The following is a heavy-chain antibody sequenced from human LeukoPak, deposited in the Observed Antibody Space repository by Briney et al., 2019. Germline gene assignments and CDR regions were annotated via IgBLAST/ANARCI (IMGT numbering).Heavy chain of an antibody. D-gene: IGHD3-22*01. J-gene: IGHJ2*01. CDR3: AKNTYYYDSSGYPAPDWYFDL. Sequence: SETLSLTCAVYGGSFSGYYWSWIRQPPGKGLEWIGEITHSGSTNYNPSLKSRVTISVETSKNQFSLKLSSVTAADTAVYYCAKNTYYYDSSGYPAPDWYFDLWGRGTLVTVSS. CDR2: ITHSGST. V-gene: IGHV4-34*01. CDR1: GGSFSGYY.